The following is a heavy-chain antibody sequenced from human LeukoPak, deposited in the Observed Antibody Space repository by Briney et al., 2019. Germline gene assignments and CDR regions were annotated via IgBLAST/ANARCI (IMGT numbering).Heavy chain of an antibody. CDR1: GFTFSSYA. D-gene: IGHD5-24*01. CDR3: AKGRADGYNFDY. V-gene: IGHV3-23*01. CDR2: ISGSGGST. J-gene: IGHJ4*02. Sequence: GGSLRLSCAASGFTFSSYAMSWVRQAPGKGLEWVSAISGSGGSTYYADSVKGWFTISRDNSKNTLYLQMNSLRAEDMAVYYCAKGRADGYNFDYWGQGTLVTVSS.